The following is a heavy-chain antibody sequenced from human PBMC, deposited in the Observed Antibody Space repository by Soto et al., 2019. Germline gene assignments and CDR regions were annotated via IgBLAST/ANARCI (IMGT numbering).Heavy chain of an antibody. Sequence: GGSLRSSFAAFGFISSNAWITWVRLAPGKGLEWVGRIKSKTDGGTTDYAAPVKGRFTISRDDSKNTLYLQMNSLKTEDTAVYYCTTDQYYYGSGSYYKDFDYWGQGTLVTVSA. D-gene: IGHD3-10*01. J-gene: IGHJ4*02. CDR1: GFISSNAW. CDR2: IKSKTDGGTT. CDR3: TTDQYYYGSGSYYKDFDY. V-gene: IGHV3-15*01.